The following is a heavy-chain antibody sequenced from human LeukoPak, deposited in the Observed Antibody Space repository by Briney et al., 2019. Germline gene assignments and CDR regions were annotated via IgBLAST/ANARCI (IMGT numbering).Heavy chain of an antibody. J-gene: IGHJ4*02. D-gene: IGHD2-8*01. CDR2: IYYSGST. Sequence: PSETLSLTCTVSGGSISSYYWSWIRQPPGKGLEWIGYIYYSGSTNYNPSLKSRVTISVDTSKNQFSLKLSSVTAADTAVYYCARVYCTNGVCFFDYWGQGTLVTVSS. V-gene: IGHV4-59*01. CDR1: GGSISSYY. CDR3: ARVYCTNGVCFFDY.